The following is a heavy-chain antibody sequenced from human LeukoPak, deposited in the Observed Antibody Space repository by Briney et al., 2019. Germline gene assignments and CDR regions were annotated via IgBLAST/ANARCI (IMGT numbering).Heavy chain of an antibody. D-gene: IGHD2-15*01. CDR3: ATDSGYCSGGSCYTPPFDS. CDR2: LHPEAGEA. CDR1: GYTLTEVF. V-gene: IGHV1-24*01. J-gene: IGHJ4*01. Sequence: ASVKVSCKVSGYTLTEVFMHWVRQAPGKGLEWMGGLHPEAGEAIYAQKFQGRVTMTEDTSTDTAYMELSSLRSEDTAVYYRATDSGYCSGGSCYTPPFDSWGHGTLVTVSS.